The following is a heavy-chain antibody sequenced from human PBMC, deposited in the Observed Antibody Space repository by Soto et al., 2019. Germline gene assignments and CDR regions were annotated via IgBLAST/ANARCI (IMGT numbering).Heavy chain of an antibody. D-gene: IGHD1-7*01. CDR1: GGSVTSNNW. CDR2: IYRIAGT. J-gene: IGHJ4*02. Sequence: SETLSLTCAVSGGSVTSNNWWTWVRQPPGQGLDWSGEIYRIAGTNYNPSLKSRVNISLNKSENQFSLKVTSLTAADTAVYYCASRDQGTSVDYWGQGTLVTVSS. CDR3: ASRDQGTSVDY. V-gene: IGHV4-4*02.